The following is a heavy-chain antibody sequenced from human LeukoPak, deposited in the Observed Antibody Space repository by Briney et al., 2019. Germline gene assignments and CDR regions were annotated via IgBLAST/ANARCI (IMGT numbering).Heavy chain of an antibody. CDR3: ARTLRTFNWFDP. CDR2: MKEDGSEE. CDR1: GFTFSNCW. Sequence: GGSLRLSCGASGFTFSNCWMSWVRQAPGKGLEWVANMKEDGSEEYYVDSVKGRFTISRDNAKNSLYLQMNSLRAEDTAVYYCARTLRTFNWFDPWGQGTLVTVSS. D-gene: IGHD3-16*01. J-gene: IGHJ5*02. V-gene: IGHV3-7*01.